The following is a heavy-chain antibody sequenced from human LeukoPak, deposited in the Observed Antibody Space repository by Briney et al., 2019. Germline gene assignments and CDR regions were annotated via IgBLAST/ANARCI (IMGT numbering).Heavy chain of an antibody. CDR3: AKGGYYDFWSGSVIKAFDY. V-gene: IGHV3-30*18. CDR2: ISYDGSNK. J-gene: IGHJ4*02. CDR1: GFTFSSYG. Sequence: GGSLRLSCASSGFTFSSYGMHWVRQAPGKGLEWVAVISYDGSNKYYADSVKGRFTISRDNSKNTLYLQMNSLRAEDTAVYYCAKGGYYDFWSGSVIKAFDYWGQGTLVTVSS. D-gene: IGHD3-3*01.